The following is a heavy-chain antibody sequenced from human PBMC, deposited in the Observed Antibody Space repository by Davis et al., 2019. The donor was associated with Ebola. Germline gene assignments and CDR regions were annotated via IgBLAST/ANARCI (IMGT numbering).Heavy chain of an antibody. CDR3: ARDKGVAVAGTYNYYFDY. CDR2: INHSGST. V-gene: IGHV4-34*01. J-gene: IGHJ4*02. D-gene: IGHD6-19*01. CDR1: GGSFSGYY. Sequence: MPSETLSLTCAVYGGSFSGYYWSWIRQPPGKGLEWIGEINHSGSTNYNPSLKSRVTISVDKSKNQFSLKLSSVTAADTAVYYCARDKGVAVAGTYNYYFDYWGQGTLVTVSS.